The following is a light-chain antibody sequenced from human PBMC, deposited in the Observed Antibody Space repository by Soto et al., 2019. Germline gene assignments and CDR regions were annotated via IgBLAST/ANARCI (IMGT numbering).Light chain of an antibody. Sequence: EIVMTQSPATLSVSPGERATLSCRASQSVSSNLAWYQQKPGQAPRLLIYGASSRATGIPVRFSGSGSGTEFTLTISSLQPDDLATYFCQQSYSAPPTFGQGTKVDIK. J-gene: IGKJ1*01. CDR1: QSVSSN. V-gene: IGKV3-15*01. CDR2: GAS. CDR3: QQSYSAPPT.